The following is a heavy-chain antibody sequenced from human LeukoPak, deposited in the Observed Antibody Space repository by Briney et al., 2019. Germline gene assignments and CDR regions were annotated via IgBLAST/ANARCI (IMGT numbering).Heavy chain of an antibody. CDR1: GGTFSSDA. CDR2: IIPIFGTA. D-gene: IGHD4-11*01. Sequence: SVKVSCKASGGTFSSDAISWVRQAPGQGLEWMGGIIPIFGTANYAQKFQGRVTITADESTSTAYMELSSLRSEDTAVYYCAFPSSTTPALFQDRHHWSNYEVIYYYYGMDVWGQGTTVTVSS. V-gene: IGHV1-69*13. CDR3: AFPSSTTPALFQDRHHWSNYEVIYYYYGMDV. J-gene: IGHJ6*02.